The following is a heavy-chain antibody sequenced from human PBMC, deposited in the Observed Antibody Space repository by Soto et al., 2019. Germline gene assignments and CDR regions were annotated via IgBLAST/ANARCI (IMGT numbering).Heavy chain of an antibody. CDR3: AKETHYFDY. CDR2: ISYDGSNK. J-gene: IGHJ4*02. CDR1: GFTFSSYG. Sequence: QVQLVESGGGVVQPGRSLRLSCAASGFTFSSYGMHWVRQAPGKGLEWVAVISYDGSNKYYADSVKGRFTISRDNSKNTLYLQMNSLRAEDTAVYYCAKETHYFDYWGQGTLVTVSS. V-gene: IGHV3-30*18.